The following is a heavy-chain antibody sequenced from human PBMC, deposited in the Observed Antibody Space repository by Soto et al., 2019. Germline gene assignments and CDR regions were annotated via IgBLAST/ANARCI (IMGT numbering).Heavy chain of an antibody. J-gene: IGHJ4*02. CDR2: IIPIFGTA. D-gene: IGHD1-26*01. V-gene: IGHV1-69*06. CDR1: GGTFSTYS. CDR3: ASSSGNNYGVGTNYYFDY. Sequence: QVQLVQSGAEVKKPGSSVKVSCKTSGGTFSTYSIVWVRQAPGEGLEWMGGIIPIFGTANYAQKFQDRVTITADKSTNTAFMELSNLKSEDTAMYYCASSSGNNYGVGTNYYFDYWGQGTLVTVSS.